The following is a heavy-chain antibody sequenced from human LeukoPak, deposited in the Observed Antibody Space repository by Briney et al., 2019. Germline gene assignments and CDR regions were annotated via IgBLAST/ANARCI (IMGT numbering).Heavy chain of an antibody. CDR2: ISSSSSYI. Sequence: GGSLRHSCAASGFTFSSYSMNWVRQAPGKGLEWVSSISSSSSYIYYADSVKGRFTISRDNAKNSLYLQMNSLRAEDTAVYYCASSADIVVVPAAHEGDYWGQGTLVTVSS. CDR3: ASSADIVVVPAAHEGDY. CDR1: GFTFSSYS. D-gene: IGHD2-2*01. V-gene: IGHV3-21*01. J-gene: IGHJ4*02.